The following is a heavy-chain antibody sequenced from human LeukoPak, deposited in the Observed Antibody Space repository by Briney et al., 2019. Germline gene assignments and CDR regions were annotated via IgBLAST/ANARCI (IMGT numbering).Heavy chain of an antibody. CDR3: AKGKHQLLYYFDY. CDR2: ISGSGGNT. J-gene: IGHJ4*02. CDR1: GFTFSNYA. D-gene: IGHD2-2*01. V-gene: IGHV3-23*01. Sequence: GGSLRLSCAASGFTFSNYAMSWVRQAPGKGLEWVSTISGSGGNTYCADSVKGRFTISRDNSKNTLYLQMNSLRAEDTAVYYCAKGKHQLLYYFDYWGQGTLVTVSS.